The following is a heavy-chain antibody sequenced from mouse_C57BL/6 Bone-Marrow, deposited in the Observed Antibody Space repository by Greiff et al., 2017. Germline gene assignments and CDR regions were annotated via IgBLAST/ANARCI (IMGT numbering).Heavy chain of an antibody. D-gene: IGHD1-1*01. CDR2: ISDGGSYT. Sequence: EVQLVESGGGLVKPGGSLKLSCAASGFTFSSYAMSWVRQTPEKRLEWVATISDGGSYTYYPDNVKGRFTISRDNAKNNLYLQMSHLKSEDTAMYYCARAPTVVAGAMDYWGQGTSVTVSS. J-gene: IGHJ4*01. V-gene: IGHV5-4*01. CDR3: ARAPTVVAGAMDY. CDR1: GFTFSSYA.